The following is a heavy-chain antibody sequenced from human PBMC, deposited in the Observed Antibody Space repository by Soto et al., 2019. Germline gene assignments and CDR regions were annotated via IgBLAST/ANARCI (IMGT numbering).Heavy chain of an antibody. Sequence: SETLSLTCTVSGCSISSSSYYWGWIRQPPGKGLEWIGYMYKTGSTVYNPSFKSRVTISVDTSKNQFSLKLNSVTAADTAVYYCARDLWGYCGTDCYPLDVWGQGTTVTVSS. D-gene: IGHD2-21*02. J-gene: IGHJ6*02. CDR3: ARDLWGYCGTDCYPLDV. CDR2: MYKTGST. CDR1: GCSISSSSYY. V-gene: IGHV4-39*07.